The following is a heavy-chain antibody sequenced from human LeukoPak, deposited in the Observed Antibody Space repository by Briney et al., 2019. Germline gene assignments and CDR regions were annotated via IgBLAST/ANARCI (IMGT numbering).Heavy chain of an antibody. D-gene: IGHD3-10*01. CDR2: ISSSGSDI. CDR3: ARAKPKNMVRGLIMRRESRYYFDY. J-gene: IGHJ4*02. Sequence: GGSLRLSCAASGFTFSNYEMHWVRQAPGKGLEWVSYISSSGSDIYYADSVKGRFTISRDNSKSTLYIQMNSLRAEDTAVYYCARAKPKNMVRGLIMRRESRYYFDYWGQGTLVTVSS. CDR1: GFTFSNYE. V-gene: IGHV3-48*03.